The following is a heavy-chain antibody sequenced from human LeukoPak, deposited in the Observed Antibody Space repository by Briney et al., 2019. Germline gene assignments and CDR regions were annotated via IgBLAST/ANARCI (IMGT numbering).Heavy chain of an antibody. CDR3: ARDCSGSSGYWIH. CDR1: GYTFSSYG. Sequence: GASVKVSCKASGYTFSSYGISWVRQAPGQGLEWLGYISAYNGNTNYAQKVQGRITMTTDTSTSTAYMEMRSPRSDDTAVYYCARDCSGSSGYWIHWGQGTLVTVFS. J-gene: IGHJ4*02. CDR2: ISAYNGNT. V-gene: IGHV1-18*01. D-gene: IGHD2-15*01.